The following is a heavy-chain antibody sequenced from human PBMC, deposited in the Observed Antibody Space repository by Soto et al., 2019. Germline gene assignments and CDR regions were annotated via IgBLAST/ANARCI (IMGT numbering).Heavy chain of an antibody. CDR3: ARLTVDTAMVSYYYYYYGMDV. V-gene: IGHV5-51*01. CDR2: IYPGDSDT. J-gene: IGHJ6*02. D-gene: IGHD5-18*01. Sequence: GESLKISCKGPGYSFTSYWIGWVRQMPGKGLEWMGIIYPGDSDTRYSPSFQGQVTISADKSISTAYLQWSSLKASDTAMYYCARLTVDTAMVSYYYYYYGMDVWGQGTKVTVSS. CDR1: GYSFTSYW.